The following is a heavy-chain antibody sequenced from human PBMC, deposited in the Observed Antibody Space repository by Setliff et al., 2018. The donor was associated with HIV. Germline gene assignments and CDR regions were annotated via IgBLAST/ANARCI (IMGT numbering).Heavy chain of an antibody. J-gene: IGHJ6*04. CDR2: INANSGHT. Sequence: NVSCKASGYTFTSYGVTWVRQAPGQGLEWMGWINANSGHTNYAQKFQDRVTITADTSSTTAYMELSSLRSDDTAVYYCARDWNYVVDVWGKGTTVTVSS. D-gene: IGHD3-16*01. V-gene: IGHV1-18*01. CDR1: GYTFTSYG. CDR3: ARDWNYVVDV.